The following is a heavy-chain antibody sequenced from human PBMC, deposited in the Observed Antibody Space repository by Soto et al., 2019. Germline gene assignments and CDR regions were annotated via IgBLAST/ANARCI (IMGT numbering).Heavy chain of an antibody. J-gene: IGHJ5*02. Sequence: SLRLSCAASGFPFSSYAMSWVRQAPGKGLEWVSAISGSGGSTYYADSVKGRFTISRDNSKNTLYLQMNSLRAEDTAVYYCAKRRTIYSHNWFDPWGQGTLVTVPQ. CDR2: ISGSGGST. D-gene: IGHD3-3*01. CDR3: AKRRTIYSHNWFDP. CDR1: GFPFSSYA. V-gene: IGHV3-23*01.